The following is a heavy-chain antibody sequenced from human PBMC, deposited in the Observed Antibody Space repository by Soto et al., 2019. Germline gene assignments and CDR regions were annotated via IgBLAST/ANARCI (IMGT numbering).Heavy chain of an antibody. Sequence: QVQLVQSGAEVKKPGSSVKVSRKASGGTFSSYALSWVRHAPGQVLEWMGGIIPIFGTANYAQKFQGRVPITADVSTSTAFMELSSLRSEDTGVYYCARDVGYCISTSCYDGMDVWGQGTTVTFSS. CDR3: ARDVGYCISTSCYDGMDV. CDR1: GGTFSSYA. V-gene: IGHV1-69*12. J-gene: IGHJ6*02. D-gene: IGHD2-2*01. CDR2: IIPIFGTA.